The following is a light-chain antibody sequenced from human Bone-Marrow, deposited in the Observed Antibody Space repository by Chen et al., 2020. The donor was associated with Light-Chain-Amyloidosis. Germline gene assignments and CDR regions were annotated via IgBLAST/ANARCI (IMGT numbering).Light chain of an antibody. J-gene: IGLJ1*01. Sequence: HSALTQPASVSGSPGQSITIPCTGTSSDVGGDNHVSWYQQHPDNAPKLMIYEVTNRPSWVTDRFTGTKWDNTASLTISGHQIEDEDDYFCSSYTITNTLVFGSGTRVTVL. CDR2: EVT. CDR1: SSDVGGDNH. CDR3: SSYTITNTLV. V-gene: IGLV2-14*01.